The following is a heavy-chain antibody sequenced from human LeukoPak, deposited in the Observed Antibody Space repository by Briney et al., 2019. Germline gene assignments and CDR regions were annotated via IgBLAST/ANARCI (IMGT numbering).Heavy chain of an antibody. V-gene: IGHV3-64D*06. CDR1: GGSISDLT. Sequence: GGALRLSCSVSGGSISDLTMHWVRQAPGKGLEYVSVVNTDGGSTHYGDSVRGRFTVSRDNSKNAVYLQMSSLTSDDTAVYYCVRDLWGFDYWGQGTLVTVSS. CDR2: VNTDGGST. CDR3: VRDLWGFDY. D-gene: IGHD7-27*01. J-gene: IGHJ4*02.